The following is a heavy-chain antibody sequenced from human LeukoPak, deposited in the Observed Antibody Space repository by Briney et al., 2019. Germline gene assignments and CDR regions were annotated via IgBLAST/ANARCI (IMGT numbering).Heavy chain of an antibody. CDR1: GGSISSGGYY. J-gene: IGHJ5*02. V-gene: IGHV4-31*03. CDR2: IYYSGST. CDR3: ARGGTTVTPGLLWFDP. D-gene: IGHD4-17*01. Sequence: SQTLSLTCTVSGGSISSGGYYWSWIRRHPGKGLEWIGYIYYSGSTKYNPSLKSRVTISVDTSKNQFSLKLSSVTAADTAVYYCARGGTTVTPGLLWFDPWGQGTLVTVSS.